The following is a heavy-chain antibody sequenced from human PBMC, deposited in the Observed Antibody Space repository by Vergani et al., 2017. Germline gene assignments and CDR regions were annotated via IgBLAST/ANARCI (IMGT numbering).Heavy chain of an antibody. D-gene: IGHD2-2*01. Sequence: QVQLVESGGGVVQPGRSLRLSCAASGFTFSTYGLHWVRQAPGKGLEWVAVIWHDGSNKYYADSVKGRFTISRDSSKNTLYLQMNGLRAEDTAVYYCARAAGYCSSTSCPPTLRYYYYYMDVWGKGTTVTVSS. J-gene: IGHJ6*03. V-gene: IGHV3-33*01. CDR1: GFTFSTYG. CDR3: ARAAGYCSSTSCPPTLRYYYYYMDV. CDR2: IWHDGSNK.